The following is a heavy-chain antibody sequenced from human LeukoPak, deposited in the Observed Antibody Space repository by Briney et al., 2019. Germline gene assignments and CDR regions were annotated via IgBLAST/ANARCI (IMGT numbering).Heavy chain of an antibody. CDR3: ARAGGNSAAFAFDY. CDR1: GYTFTGCY. J-gene: IGHJ4*02. Sequence: ASVTVSCKTSGYTFTGCYIHCVRQAPGQGLEWMGWINPDSGGTNYAQKFQGRVTMTRDTSISTAYMELSRLTSDDTAVYYCARAGGNSAAFAFDYWGQGTLVTVSS. CDR2: INPDSGGT. D-gene: IGHD4-23*01. V-gene: IGHV1-2*02.